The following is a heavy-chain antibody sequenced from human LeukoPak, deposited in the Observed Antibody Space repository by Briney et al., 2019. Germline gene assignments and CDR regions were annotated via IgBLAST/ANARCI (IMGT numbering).Heavy chain of an antibody. D-gene: IGHD1-26*01. CDR3: ASLCSGSYDTGSFDYFNY. CDR2: MYYSGST. V-gene: IGHV4-59*01. CDR1: GGSISSYY. Sequence: SETLSLTCTVSGGSISSYYWSWIRQPPGKGLEWIGYMYYSGSTNYNPSLKSRVTISVDTSKNQFSLKLSSVTAADTAVYYCASLCSGSYDTGSFDYFNYWGQGTLVTVSS. J-gene: IGHJ4*02.